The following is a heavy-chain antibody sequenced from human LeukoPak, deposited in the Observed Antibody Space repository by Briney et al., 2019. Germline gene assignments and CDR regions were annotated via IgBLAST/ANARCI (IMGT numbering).Heavy chain of an antibody. CDR3: ARKGLLGYCTNGVCRDYYYYMDF. CDR1: GGSFSNYY. V-gene: IGHV4-34*01. J-gene: IGHJ6*03. Sequence: SETLSLTCAVYGGSFSNYYWSWIRQPPGKGLEWIGEINHSGSTNYNPSLESRVTVSVDTSKSQFSLKMTSATAADTAVYFCARKGLLGYCTNGVCRDYYYYMDFWGKGTAVTVSS. D-gene: IGHD2-8*01. CDR2: INHSGST.